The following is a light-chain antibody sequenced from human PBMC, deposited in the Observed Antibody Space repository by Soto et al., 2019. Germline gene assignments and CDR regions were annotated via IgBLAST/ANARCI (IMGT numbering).Light chain of an antibody. CDR1: SSDVGAYNY. V-gene: IGLV2-14*01. CDR3: SSYTSATTYV. J-gene: IGLJ1*01. Sequence: QSVLTQPASVSGSPGQSITISCTGTSSDVGAYNYDSWYQQHPGKVPKLIIYDVNNRPSGVSNRFSGSKSGNTASLTISGLRTEDEADYYCSSYTSATTYVFGTGTKVTVL. CDR2: DVN.